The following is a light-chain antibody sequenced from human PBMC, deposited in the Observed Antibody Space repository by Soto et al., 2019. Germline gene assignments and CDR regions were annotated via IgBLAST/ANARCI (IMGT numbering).Light chain of an antibody. Sequence: QMTQSPSSLSASVGDRVTITCRASQDINSWLAWYQQKPEKAPKTLIHAASSIQTGVPSRFSGSGSGTDFTLTISSLQPEDSATYYCQQYNMYPLTFGGGTKVEIK. CDR3: QQYNMYPLT. CDR2: AAS. CDR1: QDINSW. V-gene: IGKV1D-16*01. J-gene: IGKJ4*02.